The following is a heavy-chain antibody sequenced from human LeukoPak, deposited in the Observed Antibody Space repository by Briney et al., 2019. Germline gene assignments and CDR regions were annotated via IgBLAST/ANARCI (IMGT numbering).Heavy chain of an antibody. V-gene: IGHV4-4*07. CDR1: GASVNDYY. CDR3: ARGMRLFDY. CDR2: MYGSGST. J-gene: IGHJ4*02. Sequence: PSETLSLTCTVSGASVNDYYWNWIRQPAGGGLEWIGRMYGSGSTNYNLSLKSRVTMSVDTSKSQFSLKLNSVTAADTAVYYCARGMRLFDYWGQGTLVTVSS.